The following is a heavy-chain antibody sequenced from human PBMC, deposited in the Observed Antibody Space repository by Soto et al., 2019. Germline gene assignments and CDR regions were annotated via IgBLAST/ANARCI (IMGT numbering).Heavy chain of an antibody. CDR3: ARSEEDSDYYYYGMDV. D-gene: IGHD2-15*01. CDR1: GDTVSSNRVA. CDR2: TYYRSRCYS. V-gene: IGHV6-1*01. Sequence: SRTLSLTCVGSGDTVSSNRVAWNWVRQSPTRGREWLGRTYYRSRCYSDYAVSVRSRIDINADTSKNQVSLQLNSVTPEDTAVYYCARSEEDSDYYYYGMDVWGQGTTVTVSS. J-gene: IGHJ6*02.